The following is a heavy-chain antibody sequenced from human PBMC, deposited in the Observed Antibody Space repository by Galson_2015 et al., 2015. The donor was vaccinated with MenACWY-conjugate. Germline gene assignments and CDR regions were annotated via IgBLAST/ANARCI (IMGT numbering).Heavy chain of an antibody. CDR1: GYSFTGHW. D-gene: IGHD6-6*01. V-gene: IGHV5-51*01. CDR2: VHPSDSDT. J-gene: IGHJ4*02. Sequence: QSGAEVKEPGESLKISCTGSGYSFTGHWIAWVRQMPGKGLEWMGIVHPSDSDTRYSPSFQGQVTISADKSISTAYLQWSSLEASDTAMYYCARQGFGSSSLDYWGQGTLVTVSS. CDR3: ARQGFGSSSLDY.